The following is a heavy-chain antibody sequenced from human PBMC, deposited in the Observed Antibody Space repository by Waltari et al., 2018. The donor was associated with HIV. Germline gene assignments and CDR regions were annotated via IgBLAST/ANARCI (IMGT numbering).Heavy chain of an antibody. CDR3: ARAGNDLDY. CDR2: IYHSGST. CDR1: GGSISDSYW. V-gene: IGHV4-4*02. J-gene: IGHJ4*02. Sequence: QVQLQESGPGLVKPSGTLSLTCAVSGGSISDSYWWTWVRQPPGKGLEWFGEIYHSGSTNYNPSLLSRVTISLDKSKTQFSLRLTSVTAADTAVYYCARAGNDLDYWGQGTLVAVSS.